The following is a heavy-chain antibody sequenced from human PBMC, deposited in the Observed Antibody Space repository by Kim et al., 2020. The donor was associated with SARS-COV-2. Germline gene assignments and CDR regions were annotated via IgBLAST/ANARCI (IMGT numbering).Heavy chain of an antibody. J-gene: IGHJ4*02. V-gene: IGHV1-3*01. CDR3: ARAWTRADGSGSYYKSFDY. Sequence: GRVTITRDTSASTAYMELSSLRSEDTAVYYCARAWTRADGSGSYYKSFDYWGQGTLVTVSS. D-gene: IGHD3-10*01.